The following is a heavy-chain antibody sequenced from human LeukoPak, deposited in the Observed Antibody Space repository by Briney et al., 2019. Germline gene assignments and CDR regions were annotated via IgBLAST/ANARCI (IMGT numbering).Heavy chain of an antibody. Sequence: PGGSLRLSCAASGFTFSSYAMSWVRQPPGKELEWVSTITGSGGSTYYADSVKGRFTISRDNSKNTLYLEMNSLRAEDTAVYYCAKDRLSSSWYCFDYWGQGTLVTVSS. CDR1: GFTFSSYA. D-gene: IGHD6-13*01. CDR3: AKDRLSSSWYCFDY. V-gene: IGHV3-23*01. CDR2: ITGSGGST. J-gene: IGHJ4*02.